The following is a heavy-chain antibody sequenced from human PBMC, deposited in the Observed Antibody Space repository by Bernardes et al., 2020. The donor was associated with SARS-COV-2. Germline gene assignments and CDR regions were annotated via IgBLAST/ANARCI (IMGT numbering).Heavy chain of an antibody. CDR2: INPSRGLT. D-gene: IGHD3-10*01. J-gene: IGHJ4*02. CDR3: ARGSISSIDY. CDR1: GYIFTHYY. Sequence: ASVKVSCKASGYIFTHYYMHWVRQAPGQGLEWMGWINPSRGLTSYAQKFQGAVTMTRDTSINTAYLEVNSLKSDDTAVFYCARGSISSIDYWGQGALVTVSS. V-gene: IGHV1-2*02.